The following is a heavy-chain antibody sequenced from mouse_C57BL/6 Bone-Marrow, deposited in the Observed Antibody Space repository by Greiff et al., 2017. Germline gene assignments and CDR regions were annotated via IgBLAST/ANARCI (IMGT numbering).Heavy chain of an antibody. J-gene: IGHJ4*01. V-gene: IGHV1-82*01. CDR3: ARWLLLLQAFDGMDD. Sequence: VQRVESGPELVKPGASVKISCKASGYAFSSSWMNWVKQRPGKGLEWIGRIYPGDGDTNYNGKFKGKATLTADKSSSTAYMQLSTLTSEDSAVYFCARWLLLLQAFDGMDDWGQGTSVTVSS. D-gene: IGHD1-1*01. CDR1: GYAFSSSW. CDR2: IYPGDGDT.